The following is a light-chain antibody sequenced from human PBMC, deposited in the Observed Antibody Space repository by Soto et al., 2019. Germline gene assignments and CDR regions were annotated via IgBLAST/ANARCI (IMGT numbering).Light chain of an antibody. CDR1: QSVGLY. Sequence: EIVLTQSPATLPLSPGERATLSCRASQSVGLYLAWYQQKPGQAPSLLIYDSSIRATGVPARFSGSGSGTDFTLTISSLEPEDFAVYYCQQYRSWPRTLGQGTKVDIK. CDR3: QQYRSWPRT. CDR2: DSS. J-gene: IGKJ1*01. V-gene: IGKV3-11*01.